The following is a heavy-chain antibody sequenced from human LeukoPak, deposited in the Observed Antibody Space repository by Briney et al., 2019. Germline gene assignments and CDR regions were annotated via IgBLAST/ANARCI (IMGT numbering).Heavy chain of an antibody. D-gene: IGHD5-24*01. V-gene: IGHV3-48*01. J-gene: IGHJ4*02. Sequence: GGSLRLSCAGPGYTFCTYGMYWVRQAPGRGLEWVSYISSSGCTIYYADSVKGRFTISRDNAENSVYLQMNSLRAEDTAVYYRARDWDGYTDYWGQGTLLTVSS. CDR3: ARDWDGYTDY. CDR1: GYTFCTYG. CDR2: ISSSGCTI.